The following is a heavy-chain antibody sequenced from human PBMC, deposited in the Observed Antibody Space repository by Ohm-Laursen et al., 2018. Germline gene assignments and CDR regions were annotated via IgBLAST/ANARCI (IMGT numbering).Heavy chain of an antibody. CDR2: INHSGST. D-gene: IGHD2-15*01. J-gene: IGHJ5*02. CDR3: AQSIVVVVAATLTTVTTRRWFDP. CDR1: GGSFSGYY. Sequence: PGTLSLTCAVYGGSFSGYYWSWIRQPPGKGLEWIGEINHSGSTKYNPSLKSRVTISVDTSKNQFSLKLSSVTAADTAVYYCAQSIVVVVAATLTTVTTRRWFDPWGQGALVTVSS. V-gene: IGHV4-34*01.